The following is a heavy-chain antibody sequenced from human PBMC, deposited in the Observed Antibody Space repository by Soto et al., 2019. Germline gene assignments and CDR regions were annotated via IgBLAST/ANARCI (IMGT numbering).Heavy chain of an antibody. J-gene: IGHJ4*02. D-gene: IGHD3-22*01. CDR3: AKPHYYDSSGVLYYFDY. CDR1: GFTFSSYA. CDR2: ISGSGGST. V-gene: IGHV3-23*01. Sequence: EVQLLESGGGLVQPGGSLRLSCAASGFTFSSYAMSWVRQAPGKGLEWVSAISGSGGSTYYADSVKGRFTISRDNSKNTLYLQMNSLRAEDTAVYYCAKPHYYDSSGVLYYFDYWGQGTLVTVSS.